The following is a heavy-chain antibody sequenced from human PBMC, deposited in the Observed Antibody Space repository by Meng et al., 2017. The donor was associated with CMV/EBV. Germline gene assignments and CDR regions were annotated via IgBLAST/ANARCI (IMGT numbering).Heavy chain of an antibody. J-gene: IGHJ6*02. Sequence: GESLKISCAASGFTFSSYYMNWVRQAPGQGLEWVAYISSSGSTIYYADSVKGRFTISRDNSKNSLYLQMNSPRAEDTAVYYCARGLYGYCSSTSCYNYYYYGMDVWGQGTTVTVSS. CDR3: ARGLYGYCSSTSCYNYYYYGMDV. CDR2: ISSSGSTI. V-gene: IGHV3-48*03. D-gene: IGHD2-2*01. CDR1: GFTFSSYY.